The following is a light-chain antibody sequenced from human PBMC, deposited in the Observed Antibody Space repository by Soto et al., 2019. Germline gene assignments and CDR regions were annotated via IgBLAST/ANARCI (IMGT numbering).Light chain of an antibody. CDR2: GAS. CDR3: QLSYSTLYT. Sequence: DIQMTQSPSSLSASVGDRVTITCRASQSINTYLNWYQQKPGKAPRLLIYGASSLQSGVPSRFSGSGYGTDFTLTISSLQREDFATSYCQLSYSTLYTFGRGTKLEIK. CDR1: QSINTY. J-gene: IGKJ2*01. V-gene: IGKV1-39*01.